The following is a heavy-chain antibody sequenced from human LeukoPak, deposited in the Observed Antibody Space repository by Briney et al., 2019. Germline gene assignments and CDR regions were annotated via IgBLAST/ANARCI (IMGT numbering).Heavy chain of an antibody. CDR3: ARGLFRDVYRKYYFDY. D-gene: IGHD5-24*01. V-gene: IGHV4-34*01. CDR2: INHNGST. J-gene: IGHJ4*02. CDR1: GGSISGYY. Sequence: SETLSLTCTVSGGSISGYYWSWIRQPPGKGLEWIGEINHNGSTNYNPSLKSRVTISVDTSKNQFSLKLSSVTAADTAVYYCARGLFRDVYRKYYFDYWGQGTLVTVSS.